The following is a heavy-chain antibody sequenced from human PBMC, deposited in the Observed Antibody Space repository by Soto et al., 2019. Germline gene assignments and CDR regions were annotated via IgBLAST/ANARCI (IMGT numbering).Heavy chain of an antibody. D-gene: IGHD3-22*01. CDR3: ARAYSGYGDFDI. CDR1: GGTFSSYA. V-gene: IGHV1-69*13. CDR2: IIPIFGTA. Sequence: SVKVSCKASGGTFSSYAISWVRQAPGQGLEWMGGIIPIFGTANYAQKFQGRVTITADESTSTAYMELSSLRSEDTAVYYCARAYSGYGDFDIWGQGTMVTVPS. J-gene: IGHJ3*02.